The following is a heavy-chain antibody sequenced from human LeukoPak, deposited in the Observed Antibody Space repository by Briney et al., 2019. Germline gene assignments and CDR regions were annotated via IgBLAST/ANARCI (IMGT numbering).Heavy chain of an antibody. J-gene: IGHJ3*02. CDR2: IRYDGSNK. Sequence: PGGSLRLSCAASGFTFSSYGMHWVRQAPGKGLEWVAFIRYDGSNKYYADSVKGRFTISRDNSKNTLYLQMNSLRAEDTAVYYCAKNYGSGLRAFDIWGQGTMVTVSS. D-gene: IGHD3-10*01. CDR1: GFTFSSYG. CDR3: AKNYGSGLRAFDI. V-gene: IGHV3-30*02.